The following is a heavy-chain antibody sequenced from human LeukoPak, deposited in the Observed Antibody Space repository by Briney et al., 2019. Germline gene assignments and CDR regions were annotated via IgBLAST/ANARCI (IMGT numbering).Heavy chain of an antibody. D-gene: IGHD2-15*01. CDR2: ISYDGSNK. CDR1: GFTFSSYA. Sequence: PGGSLRLSCAASGFTFSSYAMHWVRQAPGKGLEWVAVISYDGSNKYYADSVKGRFTISRDNSKNTLYLQMNSLRAEDTAVYYCARDRVVAAADVYYYYGMDVWGQGTKVTVSS. J-gene: IGHJ6*02. CDR3: ARDRVVAAADVYYYYGMDV. V-gene: IGHV3-30*04.